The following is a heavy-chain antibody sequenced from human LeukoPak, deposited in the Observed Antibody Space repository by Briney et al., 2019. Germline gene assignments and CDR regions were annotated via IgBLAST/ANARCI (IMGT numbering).Heavy chain of an antibody. CDR3: PRGNATLDYFDY. CDR1: GFTSSSYA. V-gene: IGHV3-30-3*01. J-gene: IGHJ4*02. D-gene: IGHD2-15*01. CDR2: ISYDGSNK. Sequence: GGSLRLSCAASGFTSSSYAMHWVRQAPGKGLEWVAVISYDGSNKYYADSVKGRFTISRDNSKNTLYLQMNSLRAEDTAVYYCPRGNATLDYFDYWGQGTLVTVSS.